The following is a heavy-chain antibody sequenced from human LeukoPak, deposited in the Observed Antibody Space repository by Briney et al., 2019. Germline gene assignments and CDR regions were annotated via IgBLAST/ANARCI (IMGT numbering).Heavy chain of an antibody. CDR3: ARAIYGYTLYYFDY. CDR2: IYSGGST. J-gene: IGHJ4*02. D-gene: IGHD5-24*01. CDR1: GFTVSSNY. Sequence: PVGSLRLSCAASGFTVSSNYMSWVRQAPGKGLGWVSVIYSGGSTYYADSVKGRFTISRDNSKNTLYLQMNSLRAEDTAVYYCARAIYGYTLYYFDYWGQGTLVTVSS. V-gene: IGHV3-53*01.